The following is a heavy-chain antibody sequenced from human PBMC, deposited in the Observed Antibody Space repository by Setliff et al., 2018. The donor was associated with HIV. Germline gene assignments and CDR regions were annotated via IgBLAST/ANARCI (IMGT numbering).Heavy chain of an antibody. CDR2: ITYSGSA. D-gene: IGHD2-2*02. V-gene: IGHV4-30-4*08. CDR1: GGSISSDDYY. CDR3: ARHLEYRGAYYYYYMDV. J-gene: IGHJ6*03. Sequence: SETLSLTCTVSGGSISSDDYYWNWIRQPPGKGLEWIGYITYSGSAYYNPSLKSRVTISIDTSKNQFSLKLSSVTAVDTAVYYCARHLEYRGAYYYYYMDVWGKGTTVTVSS.